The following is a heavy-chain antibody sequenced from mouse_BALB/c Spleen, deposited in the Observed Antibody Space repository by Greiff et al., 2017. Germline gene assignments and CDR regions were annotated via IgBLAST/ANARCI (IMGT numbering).Heavy chain of an antibody. J-gene: IGHJ4*01. CDR3: ARCPYYYGSSPYYYAMDY. CDR1: GDSITSGY. D-gene: IGHD1-1*01. CDR2: ISYSGST. Sequence: EVQLQQSGPSLVKPSQTLSLTCSVTGDSITSGYWNWIRKFPGNKLEYMGYISYSGSTYYNPSLKSRISITRDTSKNQYYLQLNSVTTEDTATYYCARCPYYYGSSPYYYAMDYWGQGTSVTVSS. V-gene: IGHV3-8*02.